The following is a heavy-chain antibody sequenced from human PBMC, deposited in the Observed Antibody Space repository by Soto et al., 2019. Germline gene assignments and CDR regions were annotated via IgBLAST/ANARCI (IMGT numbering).Heavy chain of an antibody. CDR1: GGSLSRDDLY. Sequence: SEKLCLTCTVSGGSLSRDDLYWSWVRQPPGKGLEWIGYLYYTGTTQYNPSLRSRVAMSLDTSKNQFSLKLSSVTAADMAVYYCARDIAAALGAWFDPWGQGTMVTVS. CDR3: ARDIAAALGAWFDP. D-gene: IGHD6-13*01. J-gene: IGHJ5*02. V-gene: IGHV4-30-4*01. CDR2: LYYTGTT.